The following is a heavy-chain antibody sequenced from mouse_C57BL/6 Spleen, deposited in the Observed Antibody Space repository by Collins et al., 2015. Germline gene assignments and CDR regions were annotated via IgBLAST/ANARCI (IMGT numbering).Heavy chain of an antibody. V-gene: IGHV1S81*02. Sequence: QVQLQQSGAELVKPGASVKLSCKASGYTFTSYYMFWVKQRPGQGLEWIGEINPSNGGTNFNEKFKSKATLTVDKSSSTAYMQLSSLTSEDSAVYCCTRYGYGSTYYAMDYWGQGTSVTVSS. CDR3: TRYGYGSTYYAMDY. D-gene: IGHD1-1*01. CDR2: INPSNGGT. CDR1: GYTFTSYY. J-gene: IGHJ4*01.